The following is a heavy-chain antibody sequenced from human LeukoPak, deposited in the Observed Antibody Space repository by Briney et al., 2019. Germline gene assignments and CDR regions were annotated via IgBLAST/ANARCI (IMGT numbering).Heavy chain of an antibody. V-gene: IGHV3-48*04. Sequence: GGSLRLSCAVSGFTFTYYSMNWVRHAPGRGLEWVAHISSASNNIYYADSVKGRFTISRDNAKNSLYLQMNSLRAEDTAVYYCARDLAFYYYDSSGYFGAFDIWGQGTMVTVSS. CDR1: GFTFTYYS. J-gene: IGHJ3*02. D-gene: IGHD3-22*01. CDR2: ISSASNNI. CDR3: ARDLAFYYYDSSGYFGAFDI.